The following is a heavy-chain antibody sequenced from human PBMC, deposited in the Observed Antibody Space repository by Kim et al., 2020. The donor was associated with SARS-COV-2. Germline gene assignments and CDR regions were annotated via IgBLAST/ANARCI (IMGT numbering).Heavy chain of an antibody. Sequence: GGSLRLSCATSGFTLDDYAMHWVRQAPGKGLEWVSLINGNGRSTYYADSVKGRFTISRDISKGSLYLQMNSLTPEDTAIYYCARDSESSRSSWYVVLGYWGQGTLVTVSS. CDR3: ARDSESSRSSWYVVLGY. J-gene: IGHJ4*02. V-gene: IGHV3-43*02. CDR2: INGNGRST. CDR1: GFTLDDYA. D-gene: IGHD6-13*01.